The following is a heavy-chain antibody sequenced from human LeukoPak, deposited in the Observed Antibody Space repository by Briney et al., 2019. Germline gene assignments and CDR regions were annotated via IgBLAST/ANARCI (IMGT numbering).Heavy chain of an antibody. CDR1: CGSICSSSYY. J-gene: IGHJ5*02. V-gene: IGHV4-39*01. D-gene: IGHD6-6*01. CDR2: IYYSGSA. CDR3: ANIATSSSYNWFDP. Sequence: PSETLPLTCTVSCGSICSSSYYWGWIRQPPGKGLEWIGTIYYSGSAYYSPSLKSRVTLSVDTSRKQLSLKLSSVTAADTAVYYCANIATSSSYNWFDPWGQGTLVIVSS.